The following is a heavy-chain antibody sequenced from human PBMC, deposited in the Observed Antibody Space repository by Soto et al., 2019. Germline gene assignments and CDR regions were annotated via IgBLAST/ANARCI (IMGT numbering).Heavy chain of an antibody. D-gene: IGHD2-2*01. J-gene: IGHJ2*01. CDR3: ARKVLGSTSRPDCWYFDL. V-gene: IGHV3-23*01. Sequence: EVQLLESGGGLVQPGGSLRLSCVGSGFTFINYAMNWVRQTPGKGLEWVSTISGGGDRTFDADTEKGRFTISRDNSRNTVNLQMNSLRAYDTAVYYCARKVLGSTSRPDCWYFDLWGRGTLVTVSS. CDR1: GFTFINYA. CDR2: ISGGGDRT.